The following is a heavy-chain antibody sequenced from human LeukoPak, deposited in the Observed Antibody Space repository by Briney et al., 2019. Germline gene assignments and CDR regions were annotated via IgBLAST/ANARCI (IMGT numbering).Heavy chain of an antibody. D-gene: IGHD5-12*01. J-gene: IGHJ4*02. V-gene: IGHV3-30-3*01. CDR2: ISYDGSNK. Sequence: GGSLRLSCAASGFTFSTYAMHWVRQAPGKGLVWVAVISYDGSNKYYADSVKGRFTISRDNSKNTLYLQMNSLRAEDTAVYYCARDRDSGYDHTDTHFDYWGQGSLVTVSS. CDR1: GFTFSTYA. CDR3: ARDRDSGYDHTDTHFDY.